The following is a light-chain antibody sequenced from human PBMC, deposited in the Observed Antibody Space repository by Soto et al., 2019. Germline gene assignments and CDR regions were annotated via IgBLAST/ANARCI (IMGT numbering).Light chain of an antibody. CDR3: QQYGSSLFT. CDR1: QSVSSK. CDR2: GAS. Sequence: EIVMKQSPATLSVSPGERATISCRASQSVSSKLVWYQRRPGQAPRLPIYGASSRATGIPDRFSGSGSGTDFTLTITRLEPEDFAVYYCQQYGSSLFTFGPGTKVDIK. V-gene: IGKV3-20*01. J-gene: IGKJ3*01.